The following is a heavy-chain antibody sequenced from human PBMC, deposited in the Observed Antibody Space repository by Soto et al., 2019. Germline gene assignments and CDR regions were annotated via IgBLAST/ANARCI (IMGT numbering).Heavy chain of an antibody. V-gene: IGHV4-34*01. D-gene: IGHD3-16*01. J-gene: IGHJ6*01. CDR3: AIYDFGNRSDF. CDR2: INHSGST. Sequence: CIRKTTRKGLEWIGEINHSGSTNYNPSLKSRVTISVDTSKNQFSLKLSSVTAAVSVVYYCAIYDFGNRSDFWG.